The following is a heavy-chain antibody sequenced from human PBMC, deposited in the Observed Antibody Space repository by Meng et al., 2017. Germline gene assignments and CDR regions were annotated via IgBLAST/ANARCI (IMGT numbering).Heavy chain of an antibody. D-gene: IGHD5-18*01. J-gene: IGHJ5*02. Sequence: QGRLGQSGAEVKKPGASGKVSCKASGYTFTGYYMHWVRQAPGQGLEWMGWINPNSGGTNYAQKFQGRVTMTRDTSISTAYMELSRLRSDDTAVYYCARELGYSYGYRGHWFDPWGQGTLVTVSS. CDR1: GYTFTGYY. CDR3: ARELGYSYGYRGHWFDP. V-gene: IGHV1-2*02. CDR2: INPNSGGT.